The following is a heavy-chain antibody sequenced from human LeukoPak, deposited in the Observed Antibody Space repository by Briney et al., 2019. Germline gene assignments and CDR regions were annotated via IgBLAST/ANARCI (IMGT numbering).Heavy chain of an antibody. J-gene: IGHJ5*02. Sequence: GASVKVSCKASGYTFTSYYMHWVRQAPGQGLEWMGWISAYNGNTNYAQKLQGRVTMTTDTSTSTAYMELRSLRSEDTAVYYCARGLVDIVATITDPNWFDPWGQGTLVTVAS. CDR3: ARGLVDIVATITDPNWFDP. CDR2: ISAYNGNT. CDR1: GYTFTSYY. D-gene: IGHD5-12*01. V-gene: IGHV1-18*04.